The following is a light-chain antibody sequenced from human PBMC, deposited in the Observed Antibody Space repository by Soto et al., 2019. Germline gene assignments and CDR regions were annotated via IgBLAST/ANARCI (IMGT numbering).Light chain of an antibody. Sequence: EIELTQSPATLSLSPGERATLSCRASQSISSYLNWYQQKPGKAPKLLIYDASSLQSGVPSRFSGSGSGTDFTLTICSLQPEDFATYYCQQSYSTLQWTFGQGTKVDIK. CDR2: DAS. CDR1: QSISSY. CDR3: QQSYSTLQWT. V-gene: IGKV1-39*01. J-gene: IGKJ1*01.